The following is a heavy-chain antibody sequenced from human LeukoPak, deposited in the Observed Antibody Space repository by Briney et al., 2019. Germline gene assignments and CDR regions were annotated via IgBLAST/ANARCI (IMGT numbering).Heavy chain of an antibody. CDR1: GYTFTSYY. Sequence: ASVKVSCKASGYTFTSYYMHWVRQAPGQGLEWMGIINPSGGSTSYAQRFQGRVTMTRDTSTSTVYMELSSLRSEDTAVYYCAREFYSREFDYWGQGTLVTVSS. D-gene: IGHD6-13*01. CDR3: AREFYSREFDY. J-gene: IGHJ4*02. CDR2: INPSGGST. V-gene: IGHV1-46*01.